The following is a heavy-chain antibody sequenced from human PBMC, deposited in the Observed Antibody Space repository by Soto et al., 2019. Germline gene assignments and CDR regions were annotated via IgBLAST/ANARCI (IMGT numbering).Heavy chain of an antibody. CDR3: ARVRRVAAAGKRYYYYGMDV. Sequence: PSETLSLTCAVYGGSFIGYYCIFIRHPPFKWLEWIGEINHSGSTNYNPSLKSRVTISVDTSKNQFSLKLSSVTAADTAVYYCARVRRVAAAGKRYYYYGMDVWGQGTTVTVSS. CDR2: INHSGST. D-gene: IGHD6-13*01. V-gene: IGHV4-34*01. CDR1: GGSFIGYY. J-gene: IGHJ6*02.